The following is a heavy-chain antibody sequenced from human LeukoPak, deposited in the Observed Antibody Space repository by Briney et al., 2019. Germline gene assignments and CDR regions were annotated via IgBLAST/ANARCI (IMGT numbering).Heavy chain of an antibody. D-gene: IGHD2-8*01. CDR2: INPNSGGT. CDR1: GYTFTGYY. Sequence: GASVKVSCKASGYTFTGYYMHWVRQAPGQGLEWMGWINPNSGGTNYAQKFQGRVTMTEDTSTDTAYMELSSLRSEDTAVYYCATARDIVLMVYAVHFVYWGQGTLVTVSS. J-gene: IGHJ4*02. CDR3: ATARDIVLMVYAVHFVY. V-gene: IGHV1-2*02.